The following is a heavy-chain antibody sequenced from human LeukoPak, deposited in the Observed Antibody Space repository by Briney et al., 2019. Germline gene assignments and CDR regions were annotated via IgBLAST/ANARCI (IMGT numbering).Heavy chain of an antibody. V-gene: IGHV3-11*06. D-gene: IGHD3-10*01. CDR2: ISSSSYT. CDR3: ARVWLEDYGMDV. CDR1: GFTFSDYY. J-gene: IGHJ6*04. Sequence: GGSLRLSCAASGFTFSDYYMSWIRQAPGKGLEWVSYISSSSYTNYADSVKGRFTISRDNAKNSLYLQMNSLRAEDTAVYYCARVWLEDYGMDVWGKGTTVTVSS.